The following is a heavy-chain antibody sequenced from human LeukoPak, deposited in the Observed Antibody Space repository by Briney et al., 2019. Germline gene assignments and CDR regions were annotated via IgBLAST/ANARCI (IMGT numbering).Heavy chain of an antibody. V-gene: IGHV4-39*01. CDR2: IYYSGGS. CDR1: GGSISSSDYY. CDR3: VRVGYAYGPVGNWFDP. D-gene: IGHD5-18*01. J-gene: IGHJ5*02. Sequence: SETLSLTCTVSGGSISSSDYYWGWVRQPPGKGLEWIGNIYYSGGSYSSPSLESRVTISSDASKNQLSVKLTSVTAADTAVYYCVRVGYAYGPVGNWFDPWGQGVPVTVSS.